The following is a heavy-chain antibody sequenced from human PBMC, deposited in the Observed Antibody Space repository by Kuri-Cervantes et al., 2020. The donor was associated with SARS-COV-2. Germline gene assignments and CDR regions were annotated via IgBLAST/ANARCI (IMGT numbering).Heavy chain of an antibody. CDR2: IGPSGTTK. D-gene: IGHD2-21*01. Sequence: GGSLRLSCTASGFIFSDYYMTWIRQAPGKGLEWVSNIGPSGTTKYYADSVKGRFTISRDNAKNSLYLQMSSLRAEDTAVYYCARVSLGCERNYYYYYYMDVWGKGTTVTVSS. J-gene: IGHJ6*03. CDR1: GFIFSDYY. V-gene: IGHV3-11*04. CDR3: ARVSLGCERNYYYYYYMDV.